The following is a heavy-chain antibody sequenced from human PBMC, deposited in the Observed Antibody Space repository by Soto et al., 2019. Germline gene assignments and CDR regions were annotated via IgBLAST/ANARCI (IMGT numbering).Heavy chain of an antibody. CDR1: GGTFSTYA. CDR2: IIPIFGTT. V-gene: IGHV1-69*01. CDR3: SRRRGGLLFDY. D-gene: IGHD3-10*01. Sequence: VQLVQSGAEVKKPGSSVKVSCKASGGTFSTYAITWVRQAPGQGLEWLGGIIPIFGTTDYARKFQGRVTITAAESTGTVFLEPGSLTSGDPAGYFCSRRRGGLLFDYWGQGTLVTVSS. J-gene: IGHJ4*02.